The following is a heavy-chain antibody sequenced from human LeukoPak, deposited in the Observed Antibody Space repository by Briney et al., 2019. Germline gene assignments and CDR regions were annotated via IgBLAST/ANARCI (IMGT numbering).Heavy chain of an antibody. CDR1: GGTFSSYA. Sequence: GASVKVSCKASGGTFSSYAISWVRQAPGQGLEWVGGIIPIFGTANYAQKFQGRVTITADESTSTAYMELSSLRSEDTAVYYCARDYGEGSKGSVYWGQGTLVTVSS. V-gene: IGHV1-69*13. CDR2: IIPIFGTA. J-gene: IGHJ4*02. D-gene: IGHD4-17*01. CDR3: ARDYGEGSKGSVY.